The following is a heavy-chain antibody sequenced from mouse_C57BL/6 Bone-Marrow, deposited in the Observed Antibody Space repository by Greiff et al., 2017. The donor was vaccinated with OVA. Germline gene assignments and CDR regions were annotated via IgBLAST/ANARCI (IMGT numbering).Heavy chain of an antibody. Sequence: EVQLQQSGAELVRPGASVKLSCTASGFNIKDDYMHWVKQRPEQGLEWIGWIDPENGDTDYASKFQGKATITADTSSNTAYLQLSSLTSEDTGVNYYTTGYGNRGFAYWGQGTLVTVSA. D-gene: IGHD2-1*01. CDR2: IDPENGDT. CDR3: TTGYGNRGFAY. CDR1: GFNIKDDY. J-gene: IGHJ3*01. V-gene: IGHV14-4*01.